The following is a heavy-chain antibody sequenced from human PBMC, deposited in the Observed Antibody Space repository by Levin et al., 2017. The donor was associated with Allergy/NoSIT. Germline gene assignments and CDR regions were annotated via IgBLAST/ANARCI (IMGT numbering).Heavy chain of an antibody. CDR1: GDSISSYY. D-gene: IGHD5-18*01. CDR3: ARHTTMAHFDY. Sequence: SETLSLTCTVPGDSISSYYWSWIRQPPGKGLEWIGYIYYSGSTNYNPSLQSRVSMSVDSSKNHISLKLSSVTAADTAVYYCARHTTMAHFDYWGQGTLVTVSS. CDR2: IYYSGST. J-gene: IGHJ4*02. V-gene: IGHV4-59*01.